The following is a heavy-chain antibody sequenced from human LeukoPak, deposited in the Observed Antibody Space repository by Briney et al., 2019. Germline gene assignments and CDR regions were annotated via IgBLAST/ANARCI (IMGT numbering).Heavy chain of an antibody. CDR3: ARSPYTESYYGDAFDI. J-gene: IGHJ3*02. D-gene: IGHD1-26*01. Sequence: PGGSLRLSCTASEFTFSIYEMNWVRQAPGKGLDWVSYISGSSSAIYYSDSVKGRFTISRDNAKNSLYLQMNSLRAEDSALYYCARSPYTESYYGDAFDIWGRGTMVTVSS. CDR1: EFTFSIYE. V-gene: IGHV3-48*03. CDR2: ISGSSSAI.